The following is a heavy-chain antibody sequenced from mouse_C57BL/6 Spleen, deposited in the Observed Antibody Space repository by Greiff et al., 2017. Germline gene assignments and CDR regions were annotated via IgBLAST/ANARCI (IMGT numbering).Heavy chain of an antibody. CDR2: IWSGGST. Sequence: VHLVESGPGLVQPSQSLSITCTVSGFSLTSYGVHWVRQSPGKGLEWLGVIWSGGSTDYNAAFISRLSISKDNSKSQVFFKMNSLQADDTAIYYCASPYYGSSYAMDYWGQGTSVTVSS. J-gene: IGHJ4*01. V-gene: IGHV2-2*01. CDR1: GFSLTSYG. D-gene: IGHD1-1*01. CDR3: ASPYYGSSYAMDY.